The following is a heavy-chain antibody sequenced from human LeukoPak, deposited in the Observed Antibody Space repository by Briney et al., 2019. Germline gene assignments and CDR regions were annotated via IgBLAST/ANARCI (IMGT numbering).Heavy chain of an antibody. J-gene: IGHJ4*02. CDR3: ARETPRRGETRDGYR. Sequence: GGSLRLSCAASGFTFSSYGMHWVRQAPGKGLEWVAFIRYDGSNKYYADSVKGRLTISRDNSKNTLYLQMDSLRAEDTAVYYCARETPRRGETRDGYRWGQGTLVTVSS. D-gene: IGHD5-24*01. CDR1: GFTFSSYG. CDR2: IRYDGSNK. V-gene: IGHV3-30*02.